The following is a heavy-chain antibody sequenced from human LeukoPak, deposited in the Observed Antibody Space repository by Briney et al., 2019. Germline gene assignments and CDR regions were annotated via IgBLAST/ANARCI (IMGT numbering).Heavy chain of an antibody. D-gene: IGHD2-15*01. CDR3: ARGAPKGYCSGGSCYSRGRMTSTINWFDP. CDR2: INHSGGT. Sequence: SETLSLTCAVYGGSFSGYYWSWIRQPPGKGLEWIGEINHSGGTNYNPSLKSRVTISVDTSKNQFSLKLSSVTAADTAVYYCARGAPKGYCSGGSCYSRGRMTSTINWFDPWGQGTLVTVSS. J-gene: IGHJ5*02. V-gene: IGHV4-34*01. CDR1: GGSFSGYY.